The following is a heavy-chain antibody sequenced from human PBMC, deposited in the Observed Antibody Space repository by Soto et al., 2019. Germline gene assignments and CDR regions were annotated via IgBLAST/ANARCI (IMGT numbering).Heavy chain of an antibody. J-gene: IGHJ4*02. CDR3: ANTVTTNHYFDY. Sequence: LRLSCAASGFTFSRYVMHWVRQAPGKGLEWVAVISYDGSNRYYADSVKGRFTISRDNSKNTLYLQMNSLRAEDTAVYYCANTVTTNHYFDYWGQGTLVTVSS. V-gene: IGHV3-30*18. CDR1: GFTFSRYV. D-gene: IGHD4-4*01. CDR2: ISYDGSNR.